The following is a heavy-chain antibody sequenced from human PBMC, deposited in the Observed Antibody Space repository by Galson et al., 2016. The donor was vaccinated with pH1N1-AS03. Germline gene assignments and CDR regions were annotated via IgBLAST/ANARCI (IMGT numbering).Heavy chain of an antibody. Sequence: TLSLTCAVYGGSFSGYYWSWIRQPPGKGLEWIGEIHHSGSTTNYSPSLKSRVTISVDTSQKQFSLKLTSVTAADTAVYFCARGGAFFSGSGSYHNWGQGTLVIVSS. CDR3: ARGGAFFSGSGSYHN. CDR2: IHHSGSTT. V-gene: IGHV4-34*01. CDR1: GGSFSGYY. D-gene: IGHD3-10*01. J-gene: IGHJ4*02.